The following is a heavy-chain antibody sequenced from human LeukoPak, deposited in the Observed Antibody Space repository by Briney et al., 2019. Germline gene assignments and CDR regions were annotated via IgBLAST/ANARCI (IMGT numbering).Heavy chain of an antibody. V-gene: IGHV1-18*01. Sequence: ASVKVSCKASGYTFTSYGISWVRQAPGQGLEWMGWISAYNGNTNYAQKLQGRVTMTTDTSTSTAYMELRSLRSDDTAVYYCARRITGTPSRKGAFDIWGQGTMVIVSS. CDR1: GYTFTSYG. J-gene: IGHJ3*02. D-gene: IGHD1-20*01. CDR3: ARRITGTPSRKGAFDI. CDR2: ISAYNGNT.